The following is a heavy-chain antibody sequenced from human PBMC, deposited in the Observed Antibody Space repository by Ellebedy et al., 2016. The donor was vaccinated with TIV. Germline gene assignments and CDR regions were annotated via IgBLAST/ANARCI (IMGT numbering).Heavy chain of an antibody. CDR1: GSSMTSTDY. CDR3: AEYTSGSMFAS. Sequence: SENLSLTXTVSGSSMTSTDYWGWIRQPPGAGLEWIGSIYPNGRTHYNPSLKSRVTISLDTSKSQFSLRLTSVTAADTAMYYCAEYTSGSMFASWGQGALVTVSS. V-gene: IGHV4-38-2*02. J-gene: IGHJ4*02. CDR2: IYPNGRT. D-gene: IGHD5-18*01.